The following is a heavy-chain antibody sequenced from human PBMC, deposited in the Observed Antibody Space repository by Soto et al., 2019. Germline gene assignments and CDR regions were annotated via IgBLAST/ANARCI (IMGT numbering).Heavy chain of an antibody. CDR3: ARRMSYYGPEYGMDV. Sequence: GESLKISCKGSGYSFTSYWIGWVRQMPGKGLEWMGIIYPGDSDTRYSPSFQGQVTISADKSISTAYLQGGSLKASDTAMYYCARRMSYYGPEYGMDVWGQGTTVTVSS. CDR2: IYPGDSDT. CDR1: GYSFTSYW. J-gene: IGHJ6*02. V-gene: IGHV5-51*01. D-gene: IGHD3-10*01.